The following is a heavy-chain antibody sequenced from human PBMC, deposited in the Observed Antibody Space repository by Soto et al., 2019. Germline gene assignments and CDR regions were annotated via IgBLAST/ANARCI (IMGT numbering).Heavy chain of an antibody. V-gene: IGHV1-46*01. CDR1: GCSFTTYH. CDR3: ARDSSPTVAMYYFDP. J-gene: IGHJ5*02. Sequence: GASVKVSCKASGCSFTTYHMHWVRQAPGLGLQWMGMISANTGTTSYAQKFQGRVTMTRDTSTNTVYMDLRSLTSDDTAVYYCARDSSPTVAMYYFDPWGQGTLVTVSS. D-gene: IGHD2-8*01. CDR2: ISANTGTT.